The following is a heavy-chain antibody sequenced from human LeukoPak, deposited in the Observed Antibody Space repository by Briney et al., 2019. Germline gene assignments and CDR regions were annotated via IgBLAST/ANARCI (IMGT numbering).Heavy chain of an antibody. Sequence: SETLSLTCTVSGGSISSYYWSWIRQPAGKGLEWIGRIYTSGSTNYNPSLKSRLTMSVDTSKNQFSLELSSVTAADTAVYYCARRPGVPEAFDIWGQGTMVTVSS. CDR1: GGSISSYY. V-gene: IGHV4-4*07. CDR3: ARRPGVPEAFDI. J-gene: IGHJ3*02. CDR2: IYTSGST. D-gene: IGHD2-2*01.